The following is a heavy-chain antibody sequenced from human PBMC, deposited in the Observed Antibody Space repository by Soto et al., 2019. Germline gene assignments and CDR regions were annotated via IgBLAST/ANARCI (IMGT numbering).Heavy chain of an antibody. V-gene: IGHV4-59*01. CDR1: GGSISSYY. D-gene: IGHD3-3*01. J-gene: IGHJ6*02. CDR3: ARETYYVFWSGYPSAYXYGMDV. CDR2: IYYSGST. Sequence: PSETLSVPCTVSGGSISSYYWSWIRQPPGKGLEWIGYIYYSGSTNYNPSLKSRVTISVDTSKNQFSLKLSSVTAADTAVYYCARETYYVFWSGYPSAYXYGMDVWGQGTTVTVSS.